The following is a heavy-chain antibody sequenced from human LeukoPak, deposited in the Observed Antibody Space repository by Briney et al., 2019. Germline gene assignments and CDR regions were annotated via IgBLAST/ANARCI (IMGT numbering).Heavy chain of an antibody. Sequence: GGSLRLSCAASGFTFTSYWMTRVRQAPGKGLEWVANIKEDGSEKFYVGSVRGRFTISRDNARNSVSLQMNSLRDDDTAVYYCARDVDTNSWGQGTLVTVSS. CDR2: IKEDGSEK. CDR1: GFTFTSYW. D-gene: IGHD5-18*01. V-gene: IGHV3-7*03. J-gene: IGHJ4*02. CDR3: ARDVDTNS.